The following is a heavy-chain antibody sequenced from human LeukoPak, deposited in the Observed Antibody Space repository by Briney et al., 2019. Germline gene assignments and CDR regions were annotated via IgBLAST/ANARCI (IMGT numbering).Heavy chain of an antibody. CDR2: ISYDGSNK. J-gene: IGHJ5*02. CDR1: GFTFSSYA. CDR3: ARDSSSIVFGWFDP. V-gene: IGHV3-30-3*01. D-gene: IGHD6-6*01. Sequence: PGGSLRLSCAASGFTFSSYAMHWVRQAPGKGLEWVPVISYDGSNKYYADSVKGRFTISRDNSKNTLYLQMNSLRAEDTAVYYCARDSSSIVFGWFDPWGQATLVTVSS.